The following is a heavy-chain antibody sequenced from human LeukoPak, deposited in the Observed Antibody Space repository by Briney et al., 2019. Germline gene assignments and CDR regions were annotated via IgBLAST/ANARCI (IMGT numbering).Heavy chain of an antibody. Sequence: GGSLRLSCAASGFTFSSYAMHWVRQAPGKGLEWVAVISYDGSNKYYADSVKGRFTISRDNSKNTLYLQMNSLRAEDTAVYYCARERWFGELDYYYGMDVWGQGTTVTVSS. CDR1: GFTFSSYA. V-gene: IGHV3-30-3*01. J-gene: IGHJ6*02. D-gene: IGHD3-10*01. CDR2: ISYDGSNK. CDR3: ARERWFGELDYYYGMDV.